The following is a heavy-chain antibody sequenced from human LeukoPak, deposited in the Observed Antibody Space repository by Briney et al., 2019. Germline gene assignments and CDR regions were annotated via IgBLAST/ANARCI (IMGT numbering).Heavy chain of an antibody. J-gene: IGHJ5*02. D-gene: IGHD3-10*01. CDR1: GFTFSDLG. V-gene: IGHV3-30*02. CDR3: AAGDKRVRLDR. CDR2: IRYDGSTR. Sequence: GESLRLSCAASGFTFSDLGMHWVRQAPGKGLEWVAFIRYDGSTRSYADSVKGRFTISRDNSKNTLYLQMSGLRVNDTALYYCAAGDKRVRLDRWGQGTLVTVSS.